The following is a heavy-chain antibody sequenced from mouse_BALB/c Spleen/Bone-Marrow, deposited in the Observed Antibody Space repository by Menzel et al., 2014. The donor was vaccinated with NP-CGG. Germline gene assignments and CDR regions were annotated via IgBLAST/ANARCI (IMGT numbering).Heavy chain of an antibody. V-gene: IGHV4-1*02. CDR1: GFDFXRYW. D-gene: IGHD1-1*01. CDR2: INPDSSTI. J-gene: IGHJ2*01. CDR3: ARLYYYGNFDY. Sequence: DVKLQESGGGLVQPGGSLKLSCAASGFDFXRYWMSWVRQAPGKGLEWIGEINPDSSTINYTPSLKDKFIISRDNAKNTLYLQMSKVRSEDTALYYCARLYYYGNFDYWGQGTTLTVSS.